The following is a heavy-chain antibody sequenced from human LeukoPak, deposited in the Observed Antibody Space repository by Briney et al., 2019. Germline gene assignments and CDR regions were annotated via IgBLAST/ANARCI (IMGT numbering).Heavy chain of an antibody. D-gene: IGHD2-21*02. CDR1: GFTFSSYG. Sequence: GGSLRLPCAASGFTFSSYGMHWVRQAPGKGLEWVAVISYDGSNKYYADSVKGRFTISRDNSKNTLYLQMNSLRAEDTAVYYCAKDLGHIVVVTAIFDYWGQGTLVTVSS. CDR3: AKDLGHIVVVTAIFDY. CDR2: ISYDGSNK. J-gene: IGHJ4*02. V-gene: IGHV3-30*18.